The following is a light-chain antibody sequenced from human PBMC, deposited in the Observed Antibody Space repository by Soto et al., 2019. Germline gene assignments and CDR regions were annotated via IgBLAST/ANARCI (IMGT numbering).Light chain of an antibody. V-gene: IGKV3-15*01. CDR2: GAS. Sequence: VLTQSPTILSLSPGERATLSCRASPSVNSYLAWYQQKPGQAPRLLISGASTRATGITDRLSGSGSGTEFTLTINSLQSEDGAVDYGQQSNYWPGTFGQGTKVDI. CDR1: PSVNSY. J-gene: IGKJ1*01. CDR3: QQSNYWPGT.